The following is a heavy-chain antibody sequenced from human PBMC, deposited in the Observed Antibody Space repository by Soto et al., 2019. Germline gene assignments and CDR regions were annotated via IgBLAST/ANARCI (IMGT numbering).Heavy chain of an antibody. Sequence: AGGSLRLSCAASGFTFSSYAMSWVRQAPGKGMEWVSAISGSGGSTYYADSVKGRFTISRDNSKNTLYLQMNSLRAEDTAVYYCAKDRLRSFWSGYYREGDNMDVWGQGTTVTVSS. J-gene: IGHJ6*02. CDR2: ISGSGGST. CDR1: GFTFSSYA. V-gene: IGHV3-23*01. CDR3: AKDRLRSFWSGYYREGDNMDV. D-gene: IGHD3-3*01.